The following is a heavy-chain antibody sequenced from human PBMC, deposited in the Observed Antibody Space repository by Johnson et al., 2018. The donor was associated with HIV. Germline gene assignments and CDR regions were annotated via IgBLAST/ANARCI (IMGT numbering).Heavy chain of an antibody. V-gene: IGHV3-7*03. J-gene: IGHJ3*02. CDR3: ARKGDAFDI. CDR2: IKLDGSDK. Sequence: EVQLVESGGGLVQPGESLRLSCVVSGFTFGTYWMTWVRQAPGNGLEWVATIKLDGSDKYYLDSVKGRFTISRDNGRNSLYLQMNSLRAEDTAVYYCARKGDAFDIWGQGTKVTGSS. CDR1: GFTFGTYW.